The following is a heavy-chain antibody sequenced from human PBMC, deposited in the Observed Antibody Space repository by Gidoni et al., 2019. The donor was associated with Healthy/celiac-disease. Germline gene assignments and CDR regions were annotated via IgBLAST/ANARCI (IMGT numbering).Heavy chain of an antibody. D-gene: IGHD1-1*01. J-gene: IGHJ4*02. CDR2: IYPSDSYT. Sequence: EVQLVQSGAEVKKPGESLRISCKGSGYSVTSYWISWVCQMPGKGLEWMGRIYPSDSYTNYSPSFQGHVTISADKSISTAYLQWSSLKASDTAMYYCARLGIYLESFDYWGQGTLVTVSS. CDR1: GYSVTSYW. CDR3: ARLGIYLESFDY. V-gene: IGHV5-10-1*01.